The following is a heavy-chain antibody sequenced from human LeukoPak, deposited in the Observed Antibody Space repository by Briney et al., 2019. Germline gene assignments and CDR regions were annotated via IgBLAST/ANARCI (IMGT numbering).Heavy chain of an antibody. D-gene: IGHD2-2*01. CDR1: GGSFSGYY. Sequence: PSETLSLTCAVYGGSFSGYYWSWIRQPPGKGLEWIGEINHSGSTNYNPSLKSRVTISVDTSKNQFSLKLSSVTAAGTAVYYCARGPDIVVVPAAMPVGDYWGQGTLVTVSS. CDR3: ARGPDIVVVPAAMPVGDY. J-gene: IGHJ4*02. V-gene: IGHV4-34*01. CDR2: INHSGST.